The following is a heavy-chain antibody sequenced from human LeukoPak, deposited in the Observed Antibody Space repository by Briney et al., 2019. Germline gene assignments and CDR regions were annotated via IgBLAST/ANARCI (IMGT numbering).Heavy chain of an antibody. Sequence: PETLSPTCTVSGYSISSGYYWGWIRQPPGKGLEWIGSIYHSGSTYYNPSLKSRVTISVDTSKNQFSLKLSSVTAADTAVYYCARSRGYYYDSSGYLDYWGQGTLVTVSS. D-gene: IGHD3-22*01. J-gene: IGHJ4*02. CDR1: GYSISSGYY. CDR2: IYHSGST. CDR3: ARSRGYYYDSSGYLDY. V-gene: IGHV4-38-2*02.